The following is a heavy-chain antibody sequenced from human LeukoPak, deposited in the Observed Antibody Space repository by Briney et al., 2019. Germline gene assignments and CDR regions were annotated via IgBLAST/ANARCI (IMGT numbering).Heavy chain of an antibody. V-gene: IGHV3-9*01. J-gene: IGHJ4*02. CDR2: ISWNSGSI. Sequence: GGSLRLSCAASGFTFDDYAMHWVRHAPGKGLEWVSGISWNSGSIGYADSVKGRFTISRDNAKNSLYLQMNSLRAEDTALYYCAKPLSMVRGVIIPEYYFDYWGQGTLVTVSS. CDR1: GFTFDDYA. CDR3: AKPLSMVRGVIIPEYYFDY. D-gene: IGHD3-10*01.